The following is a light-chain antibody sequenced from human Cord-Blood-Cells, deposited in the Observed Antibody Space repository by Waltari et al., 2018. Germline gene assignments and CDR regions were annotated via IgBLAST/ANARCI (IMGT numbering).Light chain of an antibody. V-gene: IGKV1-39*01. CDR1: RSISSY. CDR2: AAS. Sequence: DIQMTQSPSSLSASVGDRVTITCRASRSISSYLNWYQQKPGKAPTLLIYAASSLQSGVPSRFSGSGSGTDFTLTISSLQPEDFATYYCQQSYSTPYTFGQGTKLEIK. J-gene: IGKJ2*01. CDR3: QQSYSTPYT.